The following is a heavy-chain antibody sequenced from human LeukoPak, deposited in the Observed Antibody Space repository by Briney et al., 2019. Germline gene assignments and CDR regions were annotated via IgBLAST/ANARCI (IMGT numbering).Heavy chain of an antibody. D-gene: IGHD3-9*01. J-gene: IGHJ5*02. CDR3: ARGIDWLNIHNWFDP. V-gene: IGHV1-18*01. Sequence: GASVKVSCKASGYTFTSYGISWVRQAPGQGLEWMGWISAYNGNTNYAQKLQGRVTMTIDTSTSTAYMELRSLRSDDTAVYYCARGIDWLNIHNWFDPWGQGTLVTVSS. CDR2: ISAYNGNT. CDR1: GYTFTSYG.